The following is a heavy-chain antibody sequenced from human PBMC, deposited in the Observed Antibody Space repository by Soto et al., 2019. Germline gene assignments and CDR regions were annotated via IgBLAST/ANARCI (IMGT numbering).Heavy chain of an antibody. CDR1: GFTFSSYG. D-gene: IGHD6-6*01. CDR3: ARIQLRSDAFGI. J-gene: IGHJ3*02. Sequence: LRLSCAASGFTFSSYGMHWVRQAPGKGLEWVAVISYEGSNKYYADSVKGRFTISRDNSKNTLYLQMNSLRAEDTAVYYCARIQLRSDAFGIWGPGPMVTVS. CDR2: ISYEGSNK. V-gene: IGHV3-30*03.